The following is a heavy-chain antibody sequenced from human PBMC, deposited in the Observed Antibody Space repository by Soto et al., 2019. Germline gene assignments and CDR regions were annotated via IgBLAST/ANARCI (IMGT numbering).Heavy chain of an antibody. Sequence: PGGSLRLSCAASGFTFSNAWMNWVRQAPGKGLEWVGRIKSKTDGGTTDYAAPVKGRFTISRDDSKNTLYLQMNSLKTEDTAVYYCTTAHYDFHPDYYYYGMDVWGQGTTVTVSS. CDR3: TTAHYDFHPDYYYYGMDV. CDR2: IKSKTDGGTT. V-gene: IGHV3-15*07. CDR1: GFTFSNAW. J-gene: IGHJ6*02. D-gene: IGHD3-3*01.